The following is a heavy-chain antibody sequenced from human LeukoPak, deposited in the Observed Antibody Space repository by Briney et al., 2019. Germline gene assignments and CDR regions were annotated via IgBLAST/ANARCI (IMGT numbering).Heavy chain of an antibody. CDR1: GLTVSSNY. CDR3: AAVGSSIY. J-gene: IGHJ4*02. V-gene: IGHV3-53*01. D-gene: IGHD1-26*01. Sequence: GGSLRLSCAVSGLTVSSNYMTWVRQPPGKGLEWVSVIYSGGTIYYADSVKGRFTISRDNSKNTLFLQMNSPRAEDTAAYYCAAVGSSIYWGQGTLVTVSS. CDR2: IYSGGTI.